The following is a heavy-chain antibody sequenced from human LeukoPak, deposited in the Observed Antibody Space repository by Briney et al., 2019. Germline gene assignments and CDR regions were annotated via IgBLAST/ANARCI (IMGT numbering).Heavy chain of an antibody. CDR3: ARDREEKARIGGMDV. D-gene: IGHD3-16*01. CDR2: ISTTSHYI. CDR1: GFTFSSYS. Sequence: GGSLRLSCAASGFTFSSYSMNWVRQAPGKGLEWVSSISTTSHYIYYADSVKGRFTISRDNAKNSLYLQMNSLRAEDTAIYCARDREEKARIGGMDVWGQGTTVIVSS. J-gene: IGHJ6*02. V-gene: IGHV3-21*04.